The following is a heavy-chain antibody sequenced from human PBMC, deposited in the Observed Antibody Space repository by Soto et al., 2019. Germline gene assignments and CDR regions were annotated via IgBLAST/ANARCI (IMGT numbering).Heavy chain of an antibody. CDR1: GFTFSSYS. V-gene: IGHV3-21*01. CDR3: ARDSPDSSSSDFDY. CDR2: ISSSSSYI. J-gene: IGHJ4*02. Sequence: EVQLVESGGGLGKPGGSLRLSCAASGFTFSSYSMNWVRQAPGKGLEWVSSISSSSSYIYYADSVKGRFTISRDNAKNSLYLQMNSLRAEDTAVYYCARDSPDSSSSDFDYWDQGTLVTVSS. D-gene: IGHD6-6*01.